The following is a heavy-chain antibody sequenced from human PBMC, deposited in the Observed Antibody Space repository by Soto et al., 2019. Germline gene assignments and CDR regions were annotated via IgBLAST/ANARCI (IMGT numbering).Heavy chain of an antibody. CDR2: IIPNFGKA. D-gene: IGHD6-19*01. CDR1: GGTFTSYA. J-gene: IGHJ5*02. CDR3: ARDEGIAVAGNWFDP. V-gene: IGHV1-69*05. Sequence: SVKVSCKASGGTFTSYAISWVRQAPGQGLEWMGGIIPNFGKANYAQKIQGRVTMTTDTSTSTAYMELRSLRSDDTAVYYCARDEGIAVAGNWFDPWGQGTLVTVSS.